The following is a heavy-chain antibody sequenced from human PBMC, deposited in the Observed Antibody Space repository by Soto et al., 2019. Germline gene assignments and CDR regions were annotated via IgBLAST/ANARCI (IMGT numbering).Heavy chain of an antibody. CDR2: INPSGDST. J-gene: IGHJ4*02. CDR3: SRLTNARPGDD. D-gene: IGHD2-2*01. CDR1: GYSFTGQY. Sequence: ASVKVSCKTSGYSFTGQYIHWVRQAPGQGLEWMGIINPSGDSTNYAQKFQGRIVMTSDASTSTVYVELSSVAVADTAVYYCSRLTNARPGDDWGQGTLVTVSS. V-gene: IGHV1-46*01.